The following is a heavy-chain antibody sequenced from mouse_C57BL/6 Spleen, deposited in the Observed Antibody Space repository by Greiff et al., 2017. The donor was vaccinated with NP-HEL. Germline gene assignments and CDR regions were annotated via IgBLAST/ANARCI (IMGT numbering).Heavy chain of an antibody. D-gene: IGHD2-3*01. CDR3: ARIGYDGFLYYFDY. V-gene: IGHV1-42*01. Sequence: VHVKQSGPELVKPGASVKISCKASGYSFTGYYMNWVKQSPEKSLEWIGEINPSTGGTTYNQKFKAKATLTVDKSSSTAYMQLKSLTSEDSAVYYCARIGYDGFLYYFDYWGQGTTLTVSS. CDR1: GYSFTGYY. CDR2: INPSTGGT. J-gene: IGHJ2*01.